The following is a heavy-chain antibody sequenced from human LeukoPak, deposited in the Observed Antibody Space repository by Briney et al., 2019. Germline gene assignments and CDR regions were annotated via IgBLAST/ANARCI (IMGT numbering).Heavy chain of an antibody. J-gene: IGHJ4*02. CDR1: GGSISSSSYY. V-gene: IGHV4-39*01. Sequence: SETLSLTCTVSGGSISSSSYYWGWTRQPPGKGLEWIGSIYYSGSTYYNPSLKSRVTISVDTSKNQFSLKLSSVTAADTAVYYCARAGIVVVPAAMYFDYWGQGTLVTVSS. CDR3: ARAGIVVVPAAMYFDY. D-gene: IGHD2-2*01. CDR2: IYYSGST.